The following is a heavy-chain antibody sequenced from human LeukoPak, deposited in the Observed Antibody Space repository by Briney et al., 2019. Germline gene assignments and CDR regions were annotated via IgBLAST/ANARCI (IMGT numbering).Heavy chain of an antibody. Sequence: ASVKVSCKASGYTFTSYDINWVRQATGQGREWMGWMNPKSGNTGYAQKFQGRVTMTRNTSISTAYMELSSMRSEDTAVYYCARASSRTPSAYYDFWSGYPAGMDVWGQGTTVTVSS. CDR1: GYTFTSYD. D-gene: IGHD3-3*01. J-gene: IGHJ6*02. V-gene: IGHV1-8*01. CDR2: MNPKSGNT. CDR3: ARASSRTPSAYYDFWSGYPAGMDV.